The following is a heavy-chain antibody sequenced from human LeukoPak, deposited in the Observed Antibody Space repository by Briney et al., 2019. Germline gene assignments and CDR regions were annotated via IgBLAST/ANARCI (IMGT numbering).Heavy chain of an antibody. Sequence: PGGSLRLSCAASGFSFNTYSMNGVRQAPGKGLEWVSSISSTSAHIFYADSVKGRFSISRDNAKNSLYLQMNSLRVEDTAVYYCTSRYCTTTNCYSFDNWGHGTLVTVSS. D-gene: IGHD2-2*01. CDR3: TSRYCTTTNCYSFDN. V-gene: IGHV3-21*01. CDR1: GFSFNTYS. CDR2: ISSTSAHI. J-gene: IGHJ3*02.